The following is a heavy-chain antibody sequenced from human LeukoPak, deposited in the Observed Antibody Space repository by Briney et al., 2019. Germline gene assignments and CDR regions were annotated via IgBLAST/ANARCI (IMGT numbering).Heavy chain of an antibody. J-gene: IGHJ4*02. CDR3: ARLSSGWYAY. D-gene: IGHD6-19*01. V-gene: IGHV3-64*01. CDR1: GFTFSSYA. CDR2: ISSNGGST. Sequence: PGGSLRLSCAASGFTFSSYAMHWVRQAPGKGLEYVSAISSNGGSTYYANSVKRRFTISRDNSKNTLYLQMGSLRAEDMAVYYCARLSSGWYAYWGQGTLVTLSS.